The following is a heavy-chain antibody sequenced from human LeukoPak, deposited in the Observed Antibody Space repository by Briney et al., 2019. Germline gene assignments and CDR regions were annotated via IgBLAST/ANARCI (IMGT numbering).Heavy chain of an antibody. J-gene: IGHJ4*02. CDR1: GGSLSSRSYY. Sequence: SETLSLTCTVSGGSLSSRSYYWGWIRPPPGKGLAWIGSFYSSGNTYYTPSLKSRVTISVDTSKNQFSLNVTSVTAADTTVYYCARLSHLVGAIDYWGQGILVTVYS. CDR3: ARLSHLVGAIDY. V-gene: IGHV4-39*01. CDR2: FYSSGNT. D-gene: IGHD1-26*01.